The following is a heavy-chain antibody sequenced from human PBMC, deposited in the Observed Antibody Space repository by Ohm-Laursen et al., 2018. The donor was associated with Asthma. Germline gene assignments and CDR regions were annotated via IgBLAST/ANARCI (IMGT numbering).Heavy chain of an antibody. V-gene: IGHV3-21*01. CDR3: ARGVDAFDI. CDR2: ISSSSSYT. J-gene: IGHJ3*02. Sequence: SLRLSCTAPGFTFSSYSMNWVRQAPGKGLEWVSSISSSSSYTNYADSVKGRFTISRDNAKNSLYLQMNSLRAEDTAVYYCARGVDAFDIWGQGTMVTVSS. CDR1: GFTFSSYS.